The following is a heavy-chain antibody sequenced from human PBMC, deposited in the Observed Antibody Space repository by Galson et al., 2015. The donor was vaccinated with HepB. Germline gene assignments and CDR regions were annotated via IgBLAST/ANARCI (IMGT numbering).Heavy chain of an antibody. CDR2: IIPIFGTA. V-gene: IGHV1-69*13. J-gene: IGHJ6*02. CDR1: GGTFSSYA. Sequence: SVKVSCKASGGTFSSYAISWVRQAPGQGLEWMGGIIPIFGTANYAQKFQGRVTITADESTSTAYMELSGLRSEDTAVYYCARGYCSSTSCYTGIWDYYYGMDVWGQGTTVTVSS. CDR3: ARGYCSSTSCYTGIWDYYYGMDV. D-gene: IGHD2-2*02.